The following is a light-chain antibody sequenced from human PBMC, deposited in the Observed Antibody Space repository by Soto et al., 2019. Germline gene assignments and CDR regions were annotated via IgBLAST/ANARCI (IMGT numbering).Light chain of an antibody. CDR1: SRDIGAYNY. CDR2: DVN. V-gene: IGLV2-14*03. Sequence: QSVLTQPASVSGSPGQSITISCTGTSRDIGAYNYVSWYQHHPGKAPKLMIYDVNNRPSGVSDRFSGSKSGNTASLTISGLQDEDEDDYYCSSYTTSISYVFGTGTKVTVL. CDR3: SSYTTSISYV. J-gene: IGLJ1*01.